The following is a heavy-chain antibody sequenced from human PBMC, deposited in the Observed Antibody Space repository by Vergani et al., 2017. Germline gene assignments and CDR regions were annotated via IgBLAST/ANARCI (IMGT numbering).Heavy chain of an antibody. CDR3: ASGVFFFDY. D-gene: IGHD2-8*01. Sequence: EVQLVESGGGLVQPGGSLRLSCAASGFTFSSYWVSWVRQAPGKGLEWVANIKQDGSEKYYVDSVKGRFTISRDNAKNSLYLQMNSLRAEDTAVYYCASGVFFFDYWGQGTLVTVSS. J-gene: IGHJ4*02. CDR2: IKQDGSEK. V-gene: IGHV3-7*03. CDR1: GFTFSSYW.